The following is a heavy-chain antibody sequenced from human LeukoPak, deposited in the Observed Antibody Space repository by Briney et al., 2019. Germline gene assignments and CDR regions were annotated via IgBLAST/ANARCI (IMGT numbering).Heavy chain of an antibody. V-gene: IGHV4-59*01. CDR1: GGSISSYY. CDR2: IYYSGST. J-gene: IGHJ4*02. CDR3: ARSSDGYNLAGEGLLIGY. D-gene: IGHD5-24*01. Sequence: SETLSLTCTVSGGSISSYYWSWIRQPPGKRLEWIGYIYYSGSTNYNPSLKSRVTISVGTSKNHFSLKLSSVTAADTAVYYCARSSDGYNLAGEGLLIGYWGQGTLVTVSS.